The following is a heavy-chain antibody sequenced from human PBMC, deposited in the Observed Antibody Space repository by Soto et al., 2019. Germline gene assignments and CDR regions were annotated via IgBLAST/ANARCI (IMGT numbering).Heavy chain of an antibody. CDR1: GYSFTSYW. J-gene: IGHJ4*02. D-gene: IGHD3-22*01. CDR2: IDPSDSYT. Sequence: PGESLKISCKGSGYSFTSYWISWVRQMPGKGLEWMGRIDPSDSYTNYSPSFQGHVTISADKSISTAYLQWSSLKASDTAMYYCARLRYYDSSEDLFDYWGQGTLVTVSS. CDR3: ARLRYYDSSEDLFDY. V-gene: IGHV5-10-1*01.